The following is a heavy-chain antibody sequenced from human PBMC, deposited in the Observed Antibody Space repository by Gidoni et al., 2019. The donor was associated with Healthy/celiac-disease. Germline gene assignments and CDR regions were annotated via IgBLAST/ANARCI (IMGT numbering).Heavy chain of an antibody. CDR3: AKLSTARNWYFDL. CDR1: GFTFSSYA. D-gene: IGHD2-2*01. J-gene: IGHJ2*01. CDR2: IRGSGGST. V-gene: IGHV3-23*01. Sequence: EVQLLESGGGLVQPGGSLRLSCAASGFTFSSYAMSWVRQAPGKGLEWVSAIRGSGGSTYYADSVKGRFTISRDNSKNTLYLQMNSLRAEDTAVYYCAKLSTARNWYFDLWGRGTLVTVSS.